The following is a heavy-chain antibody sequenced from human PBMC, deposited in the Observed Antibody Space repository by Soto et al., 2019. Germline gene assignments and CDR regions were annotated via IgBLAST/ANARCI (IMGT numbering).Heavy chain of an antibody. J-gene: IGHJ6*02. Sequence: GGSLRLSCAASGFTFSSYAMSWVRQAPGKGLEWVSYISSSSSTIYYADSVKGRFTISRDNAKNSLYLQMNSLRDEDTAVYYCARRPQWLVSGIYYYYYGMDVWGQGTTVTVSS. V-gene: IGHV3-48*02. CDR2: ISSSSSTI. CDR1: GFTFSSYA. D-gene: IGHD6-19*01. CDR3: ARRPQWLVSGIYYYYYGMDV.